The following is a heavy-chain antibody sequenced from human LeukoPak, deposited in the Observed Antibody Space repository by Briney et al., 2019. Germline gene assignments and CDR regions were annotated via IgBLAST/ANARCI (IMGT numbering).Heavy chain of an antibody. CDR1: GLTFSSYG. Sequence: PGGSLRLSCAASGLTFSSYGMHWVRQAPGKGLEWVAVISYGGSNKYYADSVKGRFTISRDNSKNTLYLQMNSLRAEDTAVYYCAKDLEATYDSSPVDYWGQGTLVTVSS. V-gene: IGHV3-30*18. CDR3: AKDLEATYDSSPVDY. J-gene: IGHJ4*02. CDR2: ISYGGSNK. D-gene: IGHD3-22*01.